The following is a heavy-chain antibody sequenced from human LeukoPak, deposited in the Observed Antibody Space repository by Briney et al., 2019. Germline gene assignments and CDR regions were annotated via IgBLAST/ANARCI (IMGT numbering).Heavy chain of an antibody. V-gene: IGHV4-59*01. J-gene: IGHJ5*02. CDR1: GGSISSYY. CDR3: ARDACRGWFDP. D-gene: IGHD3-10*01. Sequence: SETLSLTCTVSGGSISSYYWSWIRQPPGKGLEWIGYMYYSGSTNYNPSLKSRVTISVDTSKNQFSLKLSSVTAADTAVYYCARDACRGWFDPWGQGTLVTVSS. CDR2: MYYSGST.